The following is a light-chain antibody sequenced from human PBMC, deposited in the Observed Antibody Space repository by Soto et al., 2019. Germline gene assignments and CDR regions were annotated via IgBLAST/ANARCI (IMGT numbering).Light chain of an antibody. CDR1: QGIRSF. J-gene: IGKJ2*01. V-gene: IGKV1-8*01. Sequence: AIRMTQSPSSISASTGDRVTITCRASQGIRSFLAWYQQKPGKAPKLLIYAAATLQRGAPSRFSASGSGTDFTLTISRLQSEDFATYFCQQYLSYPYTFGQGTKLEI. CDR2: AAA. CDR3: QQYLSYPYT.